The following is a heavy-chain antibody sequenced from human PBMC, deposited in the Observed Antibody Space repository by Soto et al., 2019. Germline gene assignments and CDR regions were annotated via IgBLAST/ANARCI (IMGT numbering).Heavy chain of an antibody. J-gene: IGHJ6*02. V-gene: IGHV3-9*01. CDR3: AKDGAAYGMDV. CDR2: ISWNSGSI. D-gene: IGHD2-15*01. Sequence: LRLSCAASGFTFDDYAMHWVRQAPGKGLEWVSGISWNSGSIGYADSVKGRFTISRDNAKNSLYLQMNSLRAEDTALYYCAKDGAAYGMDVWGQGTTVTVSS. CDR1: GFTFDDYA.